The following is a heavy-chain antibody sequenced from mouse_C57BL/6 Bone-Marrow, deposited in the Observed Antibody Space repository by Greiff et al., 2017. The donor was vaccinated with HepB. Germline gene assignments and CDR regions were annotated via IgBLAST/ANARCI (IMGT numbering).Heavy chain of an antibody. CDR3: ARARYGTYWYFDV. V-gene: IGHV5-16*01. CDR2: INYDGSST. J-gene: IGHJ1*03. Sequence: EVHLVESEGGLVQPGSSMKLSCTASGFTFSDYYMAWVRQVPEKGLEWVANINYDGSSTYYLDSLKSRFIISRDNAKNILYLQMSSLKSEDTATYYCARARYGTYWYFDVWGTGTTVTVSS. CDR1: GFTFSDYY. D-gene: IGHD1-1*01.